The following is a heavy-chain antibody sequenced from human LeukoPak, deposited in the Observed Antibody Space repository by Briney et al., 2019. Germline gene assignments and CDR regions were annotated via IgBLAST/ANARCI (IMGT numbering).Heavy chain of an antibody. CDR1: GYTFTSYD. Sequence: ASVKVSCMASGYTFTSYDINWVRQATGQGLEWMGWMNPKSGNTGYAQKFQGRDTMTRNTSISTAYMELSSLRSEDTAVYYCARGLHCSGGSCYSSSWFDPWGQGTLVTVSS. CDR2: MNPKSGNT. V-gene: IGHV1-8*01. CDR3: ARGLHCSGGSCYSSSWFDP. D-gene: IGHD2-15*01. J-gene: IGHJ5*02.